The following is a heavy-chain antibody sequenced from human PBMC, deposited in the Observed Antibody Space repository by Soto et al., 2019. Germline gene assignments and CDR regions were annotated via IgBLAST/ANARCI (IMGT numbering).Heavy chain of an antibody. Sequence: SETLSLTCTVSGGSISSYYCSWIRQPPGKGLEWIGYIYYSGSTNYNPSLKSRVTISVDTSKNQFSLKMSSVTAADTAVYYCARLATRYYFDYWGQGTLVTVSS. D-gene: IGHD1-1*01. J-gene: IGHJ4*02. CDR1: GGSISSYY. CDR2: IYYSGST. CDR3: ARLATRYYFDY. V-gene: IGHV4-59*01.